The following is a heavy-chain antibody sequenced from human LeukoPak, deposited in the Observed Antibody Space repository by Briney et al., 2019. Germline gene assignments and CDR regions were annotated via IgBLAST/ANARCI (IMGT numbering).Heavy chain of an antibody. V-gene: IGHV3-48*03. CDR1: GFTFSSYE. D-gene: IGHD5-24*01. CDR3: AREGGDGYNSDY. CDR2: ISSSGSTI. Sequence: GGTLRLSCAASGFTFSSYEMNWVRQAPGKGLEWVSYISSSGSTIYYADSVKGRFTISRDNAKNSLYLQMNSLRAEDTAVYYCAREGGDGYNSDYWGQGTLVTVSS. J-gene: IGHJ4*02.